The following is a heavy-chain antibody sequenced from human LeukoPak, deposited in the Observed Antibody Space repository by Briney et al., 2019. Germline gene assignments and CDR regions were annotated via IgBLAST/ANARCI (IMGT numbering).Heavy chain of an antibody. V-gene: IGHV3-23*01. CDR1: GFTFSRFA. J-gene: IGHJ4*02. CDR2: ISGSGSSA. D-gene: IGHD3-22*01. Sequence: GGSLRLSCEISGFTFSRFAMNWVRQAPGQGLEWISIISGSGSSAYYADSVKGRFIVSRDNFKNTVNLEMSSLRVDDTAIYYCAREPGGYYDSSGFLDDWGQGTLVTVSS. CDR3: AREPGGYYDSSGFLDD.